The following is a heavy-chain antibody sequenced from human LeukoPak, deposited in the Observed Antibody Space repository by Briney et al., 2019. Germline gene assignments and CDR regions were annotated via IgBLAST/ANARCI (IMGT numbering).Heavy chain of an antibody. D-gene: IGHD2-15*01. CDR3: ARGLHCSGGSCLAMDV. CDR1: GYTFTGYY. Sequence: ASVKVSCKASGYTFTGYYMHWVRQAPGQGLEWMGRINPNSGGTNYAQKFQGRVTMTRDTSISTAYMELSRLRSDETAVYYCARGLHCSGGSCLAMDVWGQGTTVTVSS. V-gene: IGHV1-2*06. CDR2: INPNSGGT. J-gene: IGHJ6*02.